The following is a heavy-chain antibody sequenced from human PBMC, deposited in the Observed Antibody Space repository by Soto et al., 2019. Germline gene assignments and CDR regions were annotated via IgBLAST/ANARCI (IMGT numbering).Heavy chain of an antibody. CDR3: AREKENLEWLPHAFDI. CDR1: GFTFSSYG. D-gene: IGHD3-3*01. V-gene: IGHV3-33*01. CDR2: IWYDGSNK. J-gene: IGHJ3*02. Sequence: PGGSLRLSCAASGFTFSSYGMHWVRQAPGKGLEWVAVIWYDGSNKYYADSVKGRFTISRDNSKNTLYLQMNSLRAEDTAVYYCAREKENLEWLPHAFDIWGQGTMVTVS.